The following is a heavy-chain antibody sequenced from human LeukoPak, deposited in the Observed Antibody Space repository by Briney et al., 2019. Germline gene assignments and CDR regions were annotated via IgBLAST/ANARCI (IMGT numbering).Heavy chain of an antibody. CDR1: GFTFSGYY. V-gene: IGHV3-64*01. J-gene: IGHJ4*02. D-gene: IGHD3-10*01. CDR2: ITPSGGST. Sequence: GGSLRLSCAASGFTFSGYYMHWVRQAPGKGLEYVSAITPSGGSTYYANSVKGRFTMSRDNSKSTLYLQMGSLRAEDMAVYFCARAPHYYGSGLYYFDYWGQGTLVTVSS. CDR3: ARAPHYYGSGLYYFDY.